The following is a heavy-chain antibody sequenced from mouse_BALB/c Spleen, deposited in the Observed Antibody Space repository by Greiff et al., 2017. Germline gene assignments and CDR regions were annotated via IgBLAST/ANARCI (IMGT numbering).Heavy chain of an antibody. CDR2: INPYNGAT. CDR3: ARGESTMVTPFAY. Sequence: EVQLQQSGPELVKPGASVKISCKASGYSFTGYYMHWVKQSHVKSLEWIGRINPYNGATSYNQNFKDKASLTVDKSSSTAYMELHSLTSEDSAVYYCARGESTMVTPFAYWGQGTLVTVSA. V-gene: IGHV1-31*01. D-gene: IGHD2-2*01. J-gene: IGHJ3*01. CDR1: GYSFTGYY.